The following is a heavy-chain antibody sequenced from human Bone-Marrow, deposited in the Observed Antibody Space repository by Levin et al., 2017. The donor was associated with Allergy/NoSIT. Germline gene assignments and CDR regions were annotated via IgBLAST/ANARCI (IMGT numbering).Heavy chain of an antibody. CDR3: ANSWAYCGKDCYTYNFDS. Sequence: SCADSGVTFSNYAMSWVRQAPGKGLEWVSALSRDATNTYYANSVKGRFTISRDNSQKILYLQMNNLRVEDTALYYCANSWAYCGKDCYTYNFDSWGQGTLVTVSS. CDR1: GVTFSNYA. V-gene: IGHV3-23*01. D-gene: IGHD2-21*02. CDR2: LSRDATNT. J-gene: IGHJ4*02.